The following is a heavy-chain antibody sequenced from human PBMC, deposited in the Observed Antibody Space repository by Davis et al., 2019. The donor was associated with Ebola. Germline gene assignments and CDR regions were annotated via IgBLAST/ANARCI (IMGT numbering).Heavy chain of an antibody. D-gene: IGHD1-1*01. CDR2: FYPGDSDT. V-gene: IGHV5-51*01. CDR3: ALLPYRSSWNDGFDF. J-gene: IGHJ3*01. Sequence: GESLKISCKGSGYSFTNYWIGWVRQMPGKGLEWMGIFYPGDSDTRYSPSFKGQVTISADTSITTAYLQWSSLKASDSAIYYCALLPYRSSWNDGFDFWGQGTMVTVSS. CDR1: GYSFTNYW.